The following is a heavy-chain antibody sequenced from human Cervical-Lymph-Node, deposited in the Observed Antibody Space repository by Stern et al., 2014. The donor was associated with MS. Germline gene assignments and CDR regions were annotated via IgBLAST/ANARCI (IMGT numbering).Heavy chain of an antibody. J-gene: IGHJ6*02. D-gene: IGHD3-3*01. CDR1: GFPLADYA. V-gene: IGHV3-9*01. CDR3: ATANYEFGYYGMDV. CDR2: ISWSGTKI. Sequence: VQLAQSGGGLLQPPRPLRLPCAAAGFPLADYAIHWVRQAPAQGPERVSGISWSGTKIGYADSVKGRFTISRDNAKNSLFLQMNNLRAEDTALYYCATANYEFGYYGMDVWGQGTAVTVS.